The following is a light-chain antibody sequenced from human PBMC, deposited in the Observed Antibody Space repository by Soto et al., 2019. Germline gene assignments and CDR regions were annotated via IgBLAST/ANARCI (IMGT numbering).Light chain of an antibody. CDR1: SSNIGASYD. Sequence: QSVLTQPPSVSGAPGQRVTISCNGSSSNIGASYDVHWYQQFPGTAPKLLIYGNSNRPSGVPDRFSGSKAGTSASLAITGLQAEDEADYYCQSYDSSLSGSVFGGGTKLTVL. J-gene: IGLJ2*01. V-gene: IGLV1-40*01. CDR2: GNS. CDR3: QSYDSSLSGSV.